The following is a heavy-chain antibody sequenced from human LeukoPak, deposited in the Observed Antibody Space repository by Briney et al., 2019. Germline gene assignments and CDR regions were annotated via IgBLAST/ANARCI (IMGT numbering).Heavy chain of an antibody. CDR1: GGSISSSSYY. V-gene: IGHV4-39*07. J-gene: IGHJ6*03. CDR3: ARDFSGGSGSYYKGERLFYYYYYMDV. CDR2: IYYSGST. Sequence: PSETLSLTCTVSGGSISSSSYYWGWIRHPPGKGLEWIGSIYYSGSTYYNPSLKSRVTISVDTSKNQFSLKLSSVTAADTAVYYCARDFSGGSGSYYKGERLFYYYYYMDVWGKGTTVTISS. D-gene: IGHD3-10*01.